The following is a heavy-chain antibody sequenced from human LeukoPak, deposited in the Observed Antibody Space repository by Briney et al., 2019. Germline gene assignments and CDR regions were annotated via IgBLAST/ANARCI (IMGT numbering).Heavy chain of an antibody. CDR3: ARDQAGWYFDY. V-gene: IGHV3-21*01. CDR1: GFTFSSYS. CDR2: ISSSSGYI. J-gene: IGHJ4*02. Sequence: PGGSLRLSCAASGFTFSSYSMNWVRQAPGKGLEWVSSISSSSGYIYYADSVKGRFTISRDNAKNSLYLQMNSLRAEDTAVYYCARDQAGWYFDYWGQGTLVTVSS.